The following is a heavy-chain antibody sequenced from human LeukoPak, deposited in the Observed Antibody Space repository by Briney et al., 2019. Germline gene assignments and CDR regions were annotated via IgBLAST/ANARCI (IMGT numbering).Heavy chain of an antibody. J-gene: IGHJ4*02. CDR2: ISSSSSTI. CDR1: GFTFSSYG. Sequence: GRSLRLSCAASGFTFSSYGMNWVRQAPGKGLEWVSYISSSSSTIYYADSVKGRFTISRDNAKNSLYLQMNSLRAEDTAVYYCARTPGGIAVVGGYWGQGTLVTVSS. D-gene: IGHD6-19*01. V-gene: IGHV3-48*04. CDR3: ARTPGGIAVVGGY.